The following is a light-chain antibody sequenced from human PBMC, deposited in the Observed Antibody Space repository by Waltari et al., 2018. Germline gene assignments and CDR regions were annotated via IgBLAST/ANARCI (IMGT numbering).Light chain of an antibody. J-gene: IGLJ2*01. Sequence: QSALTQPASVSGSPGQSITISCTGTSSDVGGYKYVSWYQQHPGKAPKLMIYDVNNRPSEFSNRFSGSKSGNTASLTISGLQAEDEADYYCSSYTSSGTLVLFGGGTKLTVL. V-gene: IGLV2-14*03. CDR1: SSDVGGYKY. CDR3: SSYTSSGTLVL. CDR2: DVN.